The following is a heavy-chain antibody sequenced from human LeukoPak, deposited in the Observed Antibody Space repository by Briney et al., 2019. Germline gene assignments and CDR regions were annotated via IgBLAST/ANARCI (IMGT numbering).Heavy chain of an antibody. CDR1: GFTFSSYA. Sequence: PGGSPRLSCAASGFTFSSYAMSWVRQAPGKGLEWVSAISGSGGSTYYADSVKGRFTISRDNSKNTLYLQMNSLRAEDTAVYYCAFSGYSGYDPIDYWGQGTLVTVSS. V-gene: IGHV3-23*01. J-gene: IGHJ4*02. CDR3: AFSGYSGYDPIDY. CDR2: ISGSGGST. D-gene: IGHD5-12*01.